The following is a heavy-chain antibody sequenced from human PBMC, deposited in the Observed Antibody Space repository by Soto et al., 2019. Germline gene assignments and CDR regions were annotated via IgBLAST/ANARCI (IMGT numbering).Heavy chain of an antibody. J-gene: IGHJ3*02. V-gene: IGHV1-2*02. CDR2: INPNTGDT. D-gene: IGHD3-9*01. CDR3: ARDGLTLKYSFDI. CDR1: GYTFSDFF. Sequence: ASVKVSCKASGYTFSDFFIHWVRQAPGQGLEWIGWINPNTGDTKFAQRFQGRVTMTGDTSINTAYMDLSRLTSDDTAVYYCARDGLTLKYSFDIWGQGTMVTVSS.